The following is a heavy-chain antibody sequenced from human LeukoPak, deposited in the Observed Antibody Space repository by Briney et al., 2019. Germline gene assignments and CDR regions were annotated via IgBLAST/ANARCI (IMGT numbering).Heavy chain of an antibody. D-gene: IGHD5-18*01. J-gene: IGHJ4*02. CDR2: ISSNGGST. V-gene: IGHV3-64D*06. CDR3: VKGSDTAMVPFDY. Sequence: GGSLRLSCSASGFTFSSYAMHWVRQAPGKGLEYVSAISSNGGSTYYAASVKGRFTISRDNSKNTLYLQMSSLRAEDTAVYYCVKGSDTAMVPFDYWGQGTLVTVSS. CDR1: GFTFSSYA.